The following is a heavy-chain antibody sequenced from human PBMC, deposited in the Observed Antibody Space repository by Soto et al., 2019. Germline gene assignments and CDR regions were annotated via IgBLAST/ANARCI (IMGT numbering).Heavy chain of an antibody. J-gene: IGHJ4*02. CDR1: GYTFNLHA. CDR2: INTGNGNT. D-gene: IGHD6-13*01. CDR3: ARRASRHFDY. V-gene: IGHV1-3*04. Sequence: QAHLVQSGAEVKKPGDSVKVSCEASGYTFNLHAIHWVRQAPGQRLEWMGYINTGNGNTKYSENVQARINITRDNSATTAYMELRSLRFEDTAVYYCARRASRHFDYWGQGTLVTVSS.